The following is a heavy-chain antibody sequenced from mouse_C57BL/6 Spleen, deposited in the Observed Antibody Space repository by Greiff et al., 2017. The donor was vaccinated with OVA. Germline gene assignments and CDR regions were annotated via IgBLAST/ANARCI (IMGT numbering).Heavy chain of an antibody. CDR2: IYPGDGDT. J-gene: IGHJ1*03. CDR1: GYAFSSSW. V-gene: IGHV1-82*01. Sequence: QVQLKQSGPELVKPGASVKISCKASGYAFSSSWMNWVKQRPGKGLEWIGRIYPGDGDTNYNGKFKGKATLTADKSSSTAYMQLSSLTSEDSAVYFCARDYYYGSSWYFDVWGTGTTVTVSS. CDR3: ARDYYYGSSWYFDV. D-gene: IGHD1-1*01.